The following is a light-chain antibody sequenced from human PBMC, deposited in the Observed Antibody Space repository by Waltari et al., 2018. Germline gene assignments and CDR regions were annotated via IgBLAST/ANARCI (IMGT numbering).Light chain of an antibody. V-gene: IGKV1-39*01. CDR3: QESYSTPFFT. Sequence: DIQMTQSPSSLSASVGDRVTITCRASQSISNYLNWYQNKPGKAPKLLIYAASSLQSGVPSRFSGSGSGTHFSLSISSLQPEDFATYFCQESYSTPFFTFGPGTKVDMK. CDR2: AAS. CDR1: QSISNY. J-gene: IGKJ3*01.